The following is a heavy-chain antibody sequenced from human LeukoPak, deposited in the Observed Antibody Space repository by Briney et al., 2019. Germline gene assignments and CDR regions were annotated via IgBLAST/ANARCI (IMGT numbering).Heavy chain of an antibody. CDR2: IYLSGST. V-gene: IGHV4-4*02. CDR1: GGSVSSSNW. J-gene: IGHJ4*02. Sequence: SSETLSLTCAVSGGSVSSSNWWTWVRQPPGKGLEWIGEIYLSGSTNYNPSLKSRVTISIDKSKNQFSLKLSSMTAADTAVYYCARGGVIPADWGQGPLVTVSS. CDR3: ARGGVIPAD. D-gene: IGHD2-2*01.